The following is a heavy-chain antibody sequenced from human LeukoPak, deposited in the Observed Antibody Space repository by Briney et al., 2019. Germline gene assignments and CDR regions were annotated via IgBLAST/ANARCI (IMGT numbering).Heavy chain of an antibody. V-gene: IGHV4-34*01. J-gene: IGHJ4*02. Sequence: PSETLSLTCAVYGGSFSGYYWSWIRQPPGKGLEWIGEINQSGSTNYNPSLKSRVTISVDTSKNQFSLKLSSVSAADTAVYYCARGGYSYGYSFGYWGQGTLVTVSS. CDR1: GGSFSGYY. CDR3: ARGGYSYGYSFGY. D-gene: IGHD5-18*01. CDR2: INQSGST.